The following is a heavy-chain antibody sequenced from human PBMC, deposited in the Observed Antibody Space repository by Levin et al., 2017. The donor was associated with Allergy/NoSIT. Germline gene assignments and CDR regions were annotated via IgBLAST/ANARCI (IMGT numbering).Heavy chain of an antibody. CDR1: GGSFSGYY. J-gene: IGHJ5*02. D-gene: IGHD2-15*01. CDR2: INHSGST. Sequence: SETLSLTCAVYGGSFSGYYWSWIRQPPGKGLEWIGEINHSGSTNYNPSLKSRVTISVDTSKNQFSLKLSSVTAADTAVYYCARGLGDIVVVVAATPGWFDPWGQGTLVTVSS. CDR3: ARGLGDIVVVVAATPGWFDP. V-gene: IGHV4-34*01.